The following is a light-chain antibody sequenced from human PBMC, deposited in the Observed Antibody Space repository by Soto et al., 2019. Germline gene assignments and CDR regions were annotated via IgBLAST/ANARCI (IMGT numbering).Light chain of an antibody. CDR1: SSGIRDYNY. CDR3: SSKSPDF. Sequence: QSFLTQPASVSGPPGQSITISCTGTSSGIRDYNYVSWYQQLPGNAPKLIMYEVSNRPSGISNRFSGSKSGNTASLTISGLQAEDEADYYCSSKSPDFFGTGTKVTVL. J-gene: IGLJ1*01. CDR2: EVS. V-gene: IGLV2-14*01.